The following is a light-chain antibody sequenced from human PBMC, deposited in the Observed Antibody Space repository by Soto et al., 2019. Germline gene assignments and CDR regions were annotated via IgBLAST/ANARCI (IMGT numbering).Light chain of an antibody. CDR2: DVS. J-gene: IGLJ1*01. Sequence: QSALTQPASVSGSPGQSITISCPGKSSDVGGYNYVSWYQQHPGKAPKLMIYDVSNRPSGVSNRFSGSKSGNTASLTISGLQAEDEADYYCSSYTSSSTYVFGTGTKVTV. V-gene: IGLV2-14*01. CDR3: SSYTSSSTYV. CDR1: SSDVGGYNY.